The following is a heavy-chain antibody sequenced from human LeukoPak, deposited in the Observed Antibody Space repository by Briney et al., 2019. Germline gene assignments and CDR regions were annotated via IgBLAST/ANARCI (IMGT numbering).Heavy chain of an antibody. J-gene: IGHJ4*02. Sequence: GGSLRLSCAASGFSFSMSWMNWVRQAPGKGLEWIAIIKSDGGETIYVDSVRGRFTISRDNAKNSLHLQMNSLRAEDTAVYCCASGAGWMIESWGQGTQVTVSS. V-gene: IGHV3-7*01. CDR2: IKSDGGET. CDR1: GFSFSMSW. D-gene: IGHD2-21*01. CDR3: ASGAGWMIES.